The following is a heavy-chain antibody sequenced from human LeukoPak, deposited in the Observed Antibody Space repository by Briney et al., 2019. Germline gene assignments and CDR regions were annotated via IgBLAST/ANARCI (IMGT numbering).Heavy chain of an antibody. CDR3: ARGHSRSLQRLDAFDI. Sequence: GGSLRLSCVASGFTFSDYSMNWVRLAPGAGPNWVSSIAITSKYIHYGDSLKGRFTISRDNSKNLLYLQMDSLRVDDTALYYCARGHSRSLQRLDAFDIWGQGTMVTVSS. CDR2: IAITSKYI. J-gene: IGHJ3*02. CDR1: GFTFSDYS. D-gene: IGHD1-26*01. V-gene: IGHV3-21*04.